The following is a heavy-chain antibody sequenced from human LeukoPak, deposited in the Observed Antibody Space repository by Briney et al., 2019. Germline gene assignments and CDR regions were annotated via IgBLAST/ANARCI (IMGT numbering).Heavy chain of an antibody. J-gene: IGHJ4*02. V-gene: IGHV3-48*02. D-gene: IGHD3-9*01. CDR1: GFPFSSRV. CDR2: INHDGEVI. Sequence: GGSLRLSCAASGFPFSSRVMSWVRQAPGKGLEWIAYINHDGEVIYYPQFVRGRFIISRDSAKNTLFLQMNDLRDEDTAVYYCARDYDWALDFWGQGTRVTVSS. CDR3: ARDYDWALDF.